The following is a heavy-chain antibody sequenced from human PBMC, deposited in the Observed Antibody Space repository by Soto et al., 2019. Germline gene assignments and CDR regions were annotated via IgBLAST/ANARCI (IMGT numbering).Heavy chain of an antibody. CDR2: IIPIFGTA. D-gene: IGHD3-10*01. Sequence: QVQLVQSGAEVKKPGSSVKVSCKTSGGTFNSYAISWVRQAPGQGLEWMGGIIPIFGTANYAQKFQGRVTITADEATNTAYMELSSLRSEDTAVYYCARGYYGSGFYYGMDVWGQGTTVTVSS. CDR1: GGTFNSYA. CDR3: ARGYYGSGFYYGMDV. J-gene: IGHJ6*02. V-gene: IGHV1-69*12.